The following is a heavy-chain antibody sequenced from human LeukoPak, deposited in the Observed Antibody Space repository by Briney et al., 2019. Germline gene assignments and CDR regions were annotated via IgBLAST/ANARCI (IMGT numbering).Heavy chain of an antibody. CDR3: ARCVTPHYCYGMDD. J-gene: IGHJ6*02. CDR1: GFTFSSYA. D-gene: IGHD4-23*01. V-gene: IGHV3-30-3*01. CDR2: ISYDGSNK. Sequence: GGSLRLSCAAAGFTFSSYAMHWVRQAPGKGLEWVAVISYDGSNKYYADSVKGRFTTSRDNSKNTLYLQMNSLRAEATAVYSWARCVTPHYCYGMDDWGQGTPVTVSS.